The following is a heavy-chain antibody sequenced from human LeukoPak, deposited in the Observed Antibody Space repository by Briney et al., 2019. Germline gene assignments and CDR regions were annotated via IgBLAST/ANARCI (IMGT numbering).Heavy chain of an antibody. Sequence: SVKVSCKASGGTFSSYAISWVRQAPGQGLEWMGGIIPIFGTPNYAQKFQGRVTITADESTSTAYMELSSLRSEDTAVYYCARDLPNVEPGRITMIVVAADAFDIWGQGTMVTVSS. CDR2: IIPIFGTP. D-gene: IGHD3-22*01. CDR3: ARDLPNVEPGRITMIVVAADAFDI. V-gene: IGHV1-69*13. CDR1: GGTFSSYA. J-gene: IGHJ3*02.